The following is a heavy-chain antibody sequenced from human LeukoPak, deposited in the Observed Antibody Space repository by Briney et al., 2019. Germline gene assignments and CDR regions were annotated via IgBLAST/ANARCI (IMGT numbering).Heavy chain of an antibody. CDR2: ISPSGGST. J-gene: IGHJ5*02. D-gene: IGHD1-26*01. Sequence: ASVKVSCKASGYTFTNYYIHWVRQAPGQGLECMGIISPSGGSTSYAQKFQGRVTMTRDMSTSTDYMELSSLRSEDTAIYYCARDNSVGDNAWWFDPWGQGTLVTVSS. CDR1: GYTFTNYY. CDR3: ARDNSVGDNAWWFDP. V-gene: IGHV1-46*01.